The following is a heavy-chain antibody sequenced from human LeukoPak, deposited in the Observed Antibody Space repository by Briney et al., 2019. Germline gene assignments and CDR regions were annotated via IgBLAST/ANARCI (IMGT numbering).Heavy chain of an antibody. V-gene: IGHV4-4*07. CDR1: GGSISSYY. CDR3: ARDAVGGPLNWFDP. D-gene: IGHD6-19*01. Sequence: SETLSLTCTVSGGSISSYYWSWIRQPAGKGLEWIGRIYTSGSTNYNPSLKSRVTMSVDTSKNQFSLKLSPVTAADTAVYYCARDAVGGPLNWFDPWGQGTLVTVSS. CDR2: IYTSGST. J-gene: IGHJ5*02.